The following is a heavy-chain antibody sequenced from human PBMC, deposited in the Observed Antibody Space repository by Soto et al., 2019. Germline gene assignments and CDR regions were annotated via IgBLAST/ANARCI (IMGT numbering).Heavy chain of an antibody. Sequence: SVKVSCKASGGTFSSYAISWVRQAPGQGLEWMGGIIPIFGTANYAQKFQGRVTITADESTSTAYMELSSLRSEDTAVYYCAILGRGYSYGYRMNYFDYWGQGTLVTVSS. CDR1: GGTFSSYA. CDR2: IIPIFGTA. J-gene: IGHJ4*02. CDR3: AILGRGYSYGYRMNYFDY. D-gene: IGHD5-18*01. V-gene: IGHV1-69*13.